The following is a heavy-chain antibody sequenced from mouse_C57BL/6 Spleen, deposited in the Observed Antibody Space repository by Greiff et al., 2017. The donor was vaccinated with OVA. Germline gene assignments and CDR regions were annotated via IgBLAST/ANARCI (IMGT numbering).Heavy chain of an antibody. D-gene: IGHD1-1*01. Sequence: EVQLQQSGPELVKPGASVKISCKASGYSFTDYNMNWVKQSNGKSLEWIGVINPNYGTTSYNQKFKGKATLTVDQSSSTAYMQLNSLTSEDSAVYYCAAPITTVVAGGAMDYWGQGTSVTVSS. CDR1: GYSFTDYN. CDR3: AAPITTVVAGGAMDY. J-gene: IGHJ4*01. CDR2: INPNYGTT. V-gene: IGHV1-39*01.